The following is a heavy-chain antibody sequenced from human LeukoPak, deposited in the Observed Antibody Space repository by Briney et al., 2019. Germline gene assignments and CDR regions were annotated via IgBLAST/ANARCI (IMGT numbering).Heavy chain of an antibody. CDR1: GGSISSYY. J-gene: IGHJ4*02. D-gene: IGHD6-6*01. CDR2: IYYSGST. CDR3: ARVEYSSSSAGY. V-gene: IGHV4-59*08. Sequence: SETLSLTCTVSGGSISSYYWSWIRQPPGKGLEWIGYIYYSGSTYYNPSLKSRVTISVDTSKNQFSLKLSSVTAADTAVYYCARVEYSSSSAGYWGQGTLVTVSS.